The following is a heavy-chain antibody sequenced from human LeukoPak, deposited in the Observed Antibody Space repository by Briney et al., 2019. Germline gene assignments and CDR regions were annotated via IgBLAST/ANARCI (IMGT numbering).Heavy chain of an antibody. CDR3: ARDRAVGAFDY. D-gene: IGHD1-26*01. CDR1: GFTFSSYW. Sequence: PGGSLRLSCAASGFTFSSYWMSWARQAPGKGLEWVANIKQDGSEKYYVDSVKGRFTISRDNAKNSLYLQMNSLRAEDTAVYYCARDRAVGAFDYWGQGTLVTVSS. CDR2: IKQDGSEK. V-gene: IGHV3-7*01. J-gene: IGHJ4*02.